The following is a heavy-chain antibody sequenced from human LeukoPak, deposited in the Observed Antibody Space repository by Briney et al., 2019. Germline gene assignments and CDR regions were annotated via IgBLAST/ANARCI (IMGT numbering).Heavy chain of an antibody. CDR2: INHSGST. CDR3: ARLGKRGYSYGYGPNWFDP. CDR1: GGSFGGYY. Sequence: DPSETLSLTCAVYGGSFGGYYWSWIRQPPGKGLEWIGEINHSGSTNYNPSLKSRVTISVDTSKNQFSLKLSSVTAADTAVYYCARLGKRGYSYGYGPNWFDPWGQGTLVTVSS. V-gene: IGHV4-34*01. J-gene: IGHJ5*02. D-gene: IGHD5-18*01.